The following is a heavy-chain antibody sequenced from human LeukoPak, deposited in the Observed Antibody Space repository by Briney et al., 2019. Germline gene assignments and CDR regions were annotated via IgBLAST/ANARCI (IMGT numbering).Heavy chain of an antibody. CDR2: IYPDDSDT. CDR1: GYSFTSYW. V-gene: IGHV5-51*01. D-gene: IGHD6-13*01. J-gene: IGHJ6*03. Sequence: GESLKISCKGSGYSFTSYWIGWVRQMPGKGLEWMGIIYPDDSDTRYSPSFQGQVTISAGKSISTAYLQWSSLKASDTAIYYCARRAAARTGYYSYYYMDVWGKGTTVTVSS. CDR3: ARRAAARTGYYSYYYMDV.